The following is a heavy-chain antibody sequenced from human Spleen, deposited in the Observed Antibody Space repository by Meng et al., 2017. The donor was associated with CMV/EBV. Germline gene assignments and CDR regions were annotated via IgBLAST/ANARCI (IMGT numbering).Heavy chain of an antibody. CDR2: TYYRSKWYN. CDR1: GDSVSSKSAA. V-gene: IGHV6-1*01. Sequence: SETLSLTCAISGDSVSSKSAAWNWIRQSPSRGLEWLGRTYYRSKWYNEYAVSLKSRITINPDTSKNQFSLQLNSVTPEDTAVYYCARLGAALLPGDYFDYWGQGTLVTVSS. D-gene: IGHD2-15*01. J-gene: IGHJ4*02. CDR3: ARLGAALLPGDYFDY.